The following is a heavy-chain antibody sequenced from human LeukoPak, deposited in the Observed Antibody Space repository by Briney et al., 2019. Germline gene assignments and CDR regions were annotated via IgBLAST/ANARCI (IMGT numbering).Heavy chain of an antibody. CDR1: GFTFSSYA. V-gene: IGHV3-23*01. CDR2: ISGSGGST. D-gene: IGHD1-7*01. J-gene: IGHJ4*02. CDR3: AREDPVAGTTPIDY. Sequence: GGSLRLSCAASGFTFSSYAMSWVRQAPGKGLEWVSAISGSGGSTYYADSVKGRFTISRDNAKNSLYLQMNSLRAEDTAVYYCAREDPVAGTTPIDYWGQGTLVTVSS.